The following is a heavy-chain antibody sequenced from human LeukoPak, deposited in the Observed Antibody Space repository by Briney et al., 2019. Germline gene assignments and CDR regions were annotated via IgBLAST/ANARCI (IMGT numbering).Heavy chain of an antibody. CDR3: ARGGINYGGNADY. CDR1: GGSISSYY. J-gene: IGHJ4*02. V-gene: IGHV4-59*01. Sequence: SETLSLTCTVSGGSISSYYWSWIRQPPGKGLEWIGYIYYSGSTNYNPSLKSRVTISVDTSKNQFSLKLSSVTAADTAVYYCARGGINYGGNADYWGQGTLVTVS. CDR2: IYYSGST. D-gene: IGHD4-23*01.